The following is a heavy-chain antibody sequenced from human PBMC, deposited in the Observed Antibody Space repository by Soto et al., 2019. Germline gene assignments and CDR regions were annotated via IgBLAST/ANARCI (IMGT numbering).Heavy chain of an antibody. CDR3: ARDLLGGYDRGLFDY. J-gene: IGHJ4*02. D-gene: IGHD5-12*01. CDR1: DFSFSTYN. Sequence: EEQLVESGGGLVPPGGSLRLTCAASDFSFSTYNMNWVRQAPGKGLEWLSYISSSSRTVYYADSVRGRFTISRDNAKNSSCLQMNSLRAEDTAVYYCARDLLGGYDRGLFDYWGQGTLVSVSS. V-gene: IGHV3-48*01. CDR2: ISSSSRTV.